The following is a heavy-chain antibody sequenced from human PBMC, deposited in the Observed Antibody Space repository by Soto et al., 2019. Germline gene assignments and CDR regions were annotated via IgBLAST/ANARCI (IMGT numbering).Heavy chain of an antibody. D-gene: IGHD5-18*01. CDR2: IWYDGSNK. V-gene: IGHV3-33*01. CDR3: ASSGYSYGPFDY. J-gene: IGHJ4*02. CDR1: GFTFSSYG. Sequence: GGSLRLSCAASGFTFSSYGMHWVRQAPGKGLEWVAVIWYDGSNKYYADSVKGRFTISRDNSKNTLYLQMNSLRAEDTAVYYCASSGYSYGPFDYWGQGTLVTVSS.